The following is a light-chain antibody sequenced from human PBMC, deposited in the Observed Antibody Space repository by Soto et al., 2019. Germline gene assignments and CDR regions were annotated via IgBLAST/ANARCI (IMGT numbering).Light chain of an antibody. Sequence: QSVLTQPASVSGSPGQSITISCTGTSSDVGSYNLVSWYQQHPGKAPQLMIYEVSKRPSGVSNRFSGYKSGNTASLTISGLQAEDEADYYCCSYAGSSTPFVFGTGTKLTVL. CDR3: CSYAGSSTPFV. V-gene: IGLV2-23*02. J-gene: IGLJ1*01. CDR2: EVS. CDR1: SSDVGSYNL.